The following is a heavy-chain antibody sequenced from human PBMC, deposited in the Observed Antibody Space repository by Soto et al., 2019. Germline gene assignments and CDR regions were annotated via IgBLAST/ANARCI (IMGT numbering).Heavy chain of an antibody. V-gene: IGHV1-18*01. Sequence: GASVKVSCKASGYTFTSYGISWGRQAPGQGLEWMGWISAYNGNTNYAQKLQGRVTMTTDTSTSTAYMELRSLRSDDTAVYYCARSDYSSSLGGMDVWGQGTTVTVSS. CDR1: GYTFTSYG. D-gene: IGHD6-6*01. CDR2: ISAYNGNT. CDR3: ARSDYSSSLGGMDV. J-gene: IGHJ6*02.